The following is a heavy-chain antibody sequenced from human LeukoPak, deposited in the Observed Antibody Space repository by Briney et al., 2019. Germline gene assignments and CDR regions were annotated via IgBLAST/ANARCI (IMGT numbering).Heavy chain of an antibody. Sequence: ASVKVSCKASGYTFTGYYMHWVRQAPGQGLEWMGWINPNSGGTNYAQKFQGRVTMTRDTSISTAYMELSRLRSDDTAVYYCARVEMATISGAFDIWGQGTMVTVSS. CDR2: INPNSGGT. CDR3: ARVEMATISGAFDI. CDR1: GYTFTGYY. J-gene: IGHJ3*02. D-gene: IGHD5-24*01. V-gene: IGHV1-2*02.